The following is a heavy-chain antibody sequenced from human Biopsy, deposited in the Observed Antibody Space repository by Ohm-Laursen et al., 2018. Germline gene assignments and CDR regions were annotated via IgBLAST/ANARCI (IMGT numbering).Heavy chain of an antibody. D-gene: IGHD3-16*01. CDR3: VKDGGQTAPYSFDV. V-gene: IGHV3-33*06. CDR2: IWSSATYK. CDR1: GFTFSDHN. Sequence: SLRLSCTAPGFTFSDHNMHWVCQAPGKGLEWVAFIWSSATYKAYADSAKGRFTASRVNSKNTVYLQMNSLSADDTAIYSCVKDGGQTAPYSFDVWGQGTMVTVSS. J-gene: IGHJ3*01.